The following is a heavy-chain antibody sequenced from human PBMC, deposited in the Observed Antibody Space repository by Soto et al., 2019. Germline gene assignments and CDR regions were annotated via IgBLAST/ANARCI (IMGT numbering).Heavy chain of an antibody. Sequence: SETLSLTCTVSGGSISSYYWSWIRQPPGKGLEWIGYIYYSGSTNYNPSLKSRVTISVDTSKNQFSLKLSSVTAADTAVYYCARHKIRGSGFFFDYWGQGTLVTVSS. CDR1: GGSISSYY. J-gene: IGHJ4*02. V-gene: IGHV4-59*08. CDR2: IYYSGST. CDR3: ARHKIRGSGFFFDY. D-gene: IGHD6-19*01.